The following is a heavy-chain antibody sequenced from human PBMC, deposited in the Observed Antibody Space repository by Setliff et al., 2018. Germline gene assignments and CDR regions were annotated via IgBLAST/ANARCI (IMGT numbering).Heavy chain of an antibody. CDR3: TRSRGPRVVLAADFDF. J-gene: IGHJ4*02. D-gene: IGHD3-16*01. Sequence: ASVKVSCKASGYTFITYGVNWVRQAPGQGLEWMGWISAYNGNTNYAQNLQDRVTMTTDTSTSTAYMELRSLRSDDTAVYFCTRSRGPRVVLAADFDFWGQGTLVTVSS. CDR2: ISAYNGNT. CDR1: GYTFITYG. V-gene: IGHV1-18*01.